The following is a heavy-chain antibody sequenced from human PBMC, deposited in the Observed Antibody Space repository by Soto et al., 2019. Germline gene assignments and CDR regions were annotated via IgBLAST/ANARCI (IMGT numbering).Heavy chain of an antibody. CDR3: ARAEGYSGYDYGY. CDR1: GYTFTSYG. Sequence: GASVKVSCKASGYTFTSYGISWVRQAPGQGLEWMGWISAYNGNTNYAQKFQGRVTITRDTSASTAYMELSSLRSEDTAVYYCARAEGYSGYDYGYWGQGTLVTVSS. J-gene: IGHJ4*02. CDR2: ISAYNGNT. V-gene: IGHV1-18*01. D-gene: IGHD5-12*01.